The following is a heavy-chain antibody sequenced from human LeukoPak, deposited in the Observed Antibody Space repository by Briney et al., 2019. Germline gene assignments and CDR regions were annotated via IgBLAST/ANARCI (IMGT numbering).Heavy chain of an antibody. CDR2: IFYCWSI. CDR3: AKSNGSGLVDI. Sequence: SETLSLTCTVSGGSLCLCSYYGRRVRQPRGKGLEWNGNIFYCWSIYCIRSVTSRDPISLDTSRIQFSLKLNSVTAADTAVYYCAKSNGSGLVDIWGQGTMVTVSS. J-gene: IGHJ3*02. CDR1: GGSLCLCSYY. D-gene: IGHD3-10*01. V-gene: IGHV4-39*07.